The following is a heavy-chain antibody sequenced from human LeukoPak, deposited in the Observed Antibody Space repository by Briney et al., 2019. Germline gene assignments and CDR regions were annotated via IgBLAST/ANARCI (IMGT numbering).Heavy chain of an antibody. Sequence: SQTLSLTCTVSGGSISSGSYYWSWIRQPAGKGLEWIGRIYTSGSTNYNPSLKSRVTISVDTSKNQFSLKLSSVTAADTAVYYCAKSIVGAILAFDIWGQGTMVTVSS. CDR2: IYTSGST. CDR3: AKSIVGAILAFDI. CDR1: GGSISSGSYY. V-gene: IGHV4-61*02. J-gene: IGHJ3*02. D-gene: IGHD1-26*01.